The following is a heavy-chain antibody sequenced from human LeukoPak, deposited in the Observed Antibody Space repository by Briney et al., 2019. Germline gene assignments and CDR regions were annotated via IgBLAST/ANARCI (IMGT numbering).Heavy chain of an antibody. Sequence: SETLSLTCTVSGGSISSYYWNWIRQTPGKGLEWIGYIYYSGSTNYNPSLKSRVTISVDTSKNQFSLNLTSVTAADTAVYYCARFTPQGYGWGGYDRFDPWGQGTLVTVSS. CDR1: GGSISSYY. CDR3: ARFTPQGYGWGGYDRFDP. CDR2: IYYSGST. J-gene: IGHJ5*02. D-gene: IGHD3-16*01. V-gene: IGHV4-59*01.